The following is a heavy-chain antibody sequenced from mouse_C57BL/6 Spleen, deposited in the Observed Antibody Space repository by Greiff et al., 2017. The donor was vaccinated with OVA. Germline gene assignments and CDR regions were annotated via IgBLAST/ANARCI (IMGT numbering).Heavy chain of an antibody. V-gene: IGHV5-17*01. CDR2: ISSGSSTI. CDR1: GFTFSDYG. D-gene: IGHD1-2*01. CDR3: AIGRGTAYAMDY. Sequence: EVKLMESGGGLVKPGGSLKLSCAASGFTFSDYGMHWVRQAPEKGLEWVAYISSGSSTIYYADTVKGRFTISRDNAKNTLFLQMTSLRSEDTAMYYCAIGRGTAYAMDYWGKGTSVTVSS. J-gene: IGHJ4*01.